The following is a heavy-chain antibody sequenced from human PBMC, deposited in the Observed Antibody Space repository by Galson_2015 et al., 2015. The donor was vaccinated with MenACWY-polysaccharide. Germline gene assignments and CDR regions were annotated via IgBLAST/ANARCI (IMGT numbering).Heavy chain of an antibody. D-gene: IGHD2/OR15-2a*01. CDR1: GYNFNSYD. J-gene: IGHJ4*01. CDR2: MNPNSGNT. V-gene: IGHV1-8*01. Sequence: SVKVSCKASGYNFNSYDINWVRQATGQGLEWMGWMNPNSGNTGYAQKLQGRVTMTRDTSINTAYMELSSLTSEDTAVYYCARWASRRNPECDLDHWGHGTQVTVSS. CDR3: ARWASRRNPECDLDH.